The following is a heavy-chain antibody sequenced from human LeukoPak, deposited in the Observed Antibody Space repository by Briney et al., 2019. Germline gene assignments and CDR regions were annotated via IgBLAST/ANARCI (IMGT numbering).Heavy chain of an antibody. CDR2: ISWNSGSI. CDR1: GFTFDDYA. CDR3: ARVPRYNWNYGFDY. V-gene: IGHV3-9*03. D-gene: IGHD1-7*01. Sequence: PGRSLRLSCAASGFTFDDYAMHWVRQAPGKGLEWVSGISWNSGSIGYADSAKGRFTISRDNAKNSLYLQMNSLRAEDMALYYCARVPRYNWNYGFDYWGQGTLVTVSS. J-gene: IGHJ4*02.